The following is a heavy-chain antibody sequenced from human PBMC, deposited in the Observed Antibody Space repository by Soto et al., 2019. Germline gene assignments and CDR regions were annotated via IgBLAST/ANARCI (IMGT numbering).Heavy chain of an antibody. D-gene: IGHD3-10*01. CDR1: GYTFTSYG. CDR2: ISAYNGNT. V-gene: IGHV1-18*01. Sequence: QVQLVQSGAEVKKPGASVKVSCKASGYTFTSYGISWVRQAPGQGLEWLGWISAYNGNTNYAQKLQGRVTMTTDTSTSTAYMELRSLRSDDTAVYYCARDLDDRWGGARYYYGIDVWGQGTTVTVSS. CDR3: ARDLDDRWGGARYYYGIDV. J-gene: IGHJ6*02.